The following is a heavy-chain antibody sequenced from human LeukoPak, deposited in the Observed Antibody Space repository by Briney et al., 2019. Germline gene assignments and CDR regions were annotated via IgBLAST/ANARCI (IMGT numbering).Heavy chain of an antibody. CDR3: VKGKIPLTGTPLFVY. J-gene: IGHJ4*02. CDR2: VSWISGRM. CDR1: GFTLYDYA. Sequence: GGSLRLSRAASGFTLYDYAMHWVRHAPRKGLEWGSSVSWISGRMGYADSVRGRFTLSRDNAQNSLYLQMKSRRDGDMGLFFIVKGKIPLTGTPLFVYWGQGTLVTVSS. D-gene: IGHD3-9*01. V-gene: IGHV3-9*03.